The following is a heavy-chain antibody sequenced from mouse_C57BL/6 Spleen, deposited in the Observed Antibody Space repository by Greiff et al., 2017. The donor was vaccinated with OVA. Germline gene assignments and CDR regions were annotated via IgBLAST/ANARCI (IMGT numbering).Heavy chain of an antibody. J-gene: IGHJ2*01. CDR1: GYSFTDYN. CDR2: INPNYGTT. Sequence: VQLQQSGPELVKPGASVKISCKASGYSFTDYNMNWVKQSNGKSLEWIGVINPNYGTTSYNQKFKGKATLTVDQSSRTAYMQLNSLTSEDSAVYYAAKERDYGSRSDYFDYWGPGTTLTVSS. V-gene: IGHV1-39*01. CDR3: AKERDYGSRSDYFDY. D-gene: IGHD1-1*01.